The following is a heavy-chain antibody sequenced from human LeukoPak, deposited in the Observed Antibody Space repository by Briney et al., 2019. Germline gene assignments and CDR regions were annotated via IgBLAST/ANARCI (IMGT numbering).Heavy chain of an antibody. J-gene: IGHJ4*02. V-gene: IGHV4-61*01. D-gene: IGHD4-11*01. CDR2: IYYSGST. CDR1: GGSVSSGSYY. Sequence: SETLSLTCTVSGGSVSSGSYYWSWIRQPPGRGLEWIGYIYYSGSTNYNPSLKSRVTISVDTSKNQFSLKLSSVTAADTAVYYCARDAATVTTGFDYWGQGTLVTVSS. CDR3: ARDAATVTTGFDY.